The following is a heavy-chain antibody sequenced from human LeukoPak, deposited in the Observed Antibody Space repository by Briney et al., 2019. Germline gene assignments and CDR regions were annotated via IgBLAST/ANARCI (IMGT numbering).Heavy chain of an antibody. J-gene: IGHJ6*02. Sequence: SETLSLTCAVYGGSFSGYYWSWIRQPPGKGLEWIEEINHSGSTKYNPSLQSRVTILVDTSKNQFSLNLSSVTAADTAVYYCARGLAGDVWGQGTTVTVSS. CDR3: ARGLAGDV. CDR2: INHSGST. V-gene: IGHV4-34*01. CDR1: GGSFSGYY.